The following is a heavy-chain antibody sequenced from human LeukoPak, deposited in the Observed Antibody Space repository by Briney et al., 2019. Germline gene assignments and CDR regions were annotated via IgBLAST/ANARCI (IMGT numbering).Heavy chain of an antibody. CDR3: ARGSSSWYAWFDP. CDR1: GFTFSSYS. J-gene: IGHJ5*02. D-gene: IGHD6-13*01. V-gene: IGHV3-21*01. CDR2: ISSSSSYI. Sequence: GGSLRLSCAASGFTFSSYSMNWVRQAPGKGLEWVSSISSSSSYIYYADSVKGRFTISRDNAKNSLYLQMNSLRAEDTAVYYCARGSSSWYAWFDPWGPGTLVTVSS.